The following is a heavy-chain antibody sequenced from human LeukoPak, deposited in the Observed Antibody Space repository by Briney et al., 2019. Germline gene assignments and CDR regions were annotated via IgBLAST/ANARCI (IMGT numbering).Heavy chain of an antibody. CDR3: ARDLYCSGGSCYRWFDP. CDR1: GYSISSGYY. V-gene: IGHV4-38-2*02. CDR2: IYHSGST. J-gene: IGHJ5*02. Sequence: SETLSLTCTVSGYSISSGYYWGWIRQPPGKGLEWIGSIYHSGSTYYNPSLKSRVTIPVDTSKNQFSLKLSSVTAADTAVYYCARDLYCSGGSCYRWFDPWGQGTLVTVSS. D-gene: IGHD2-15*01.